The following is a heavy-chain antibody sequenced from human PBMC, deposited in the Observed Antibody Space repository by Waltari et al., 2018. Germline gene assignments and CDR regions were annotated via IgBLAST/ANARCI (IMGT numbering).Heavy chain of an antibody. Sequence: QVHLQESGPGVVRPSETLSLPCTVSGESISGYYWSWIRQSAEKGLEWIGRLYSSGTTTDNPSLKSRVTMSVDTSKNQFSLNVTSVTAADTAVYYCARAGREFSFDHWGQGILVTVSS. CDR2: LYSSGTT. J-gene: IGHJ4*02. CDR1: GESISGYY. V-gene: IGHV4-4*07. CDR3: ARAGREFSFDH.